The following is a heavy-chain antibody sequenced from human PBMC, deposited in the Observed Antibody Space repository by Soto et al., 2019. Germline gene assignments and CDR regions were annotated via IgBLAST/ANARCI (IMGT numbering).Heavy chain of an antibody. D-gene: IGHD6-13*01. Sequence: EVPLVESGGGLVKPGGSLRLSCAASGFTFSSYSMNWVRQAPGKGLEWVSSISSSSSYIYDADSVKGRFTISRDNAKNSLYLQLYSLSAEDTAVYYCARDSSSWTDYYYYYMDVWGKGTTVTVTS. CDR2: ISSSSSYI. CDR3: ARDSSSWTDYYYYYMDV. V-gene: IGHV3-21*01. J-gene: IGHJ6*03. CDR1: GFTFSSYS.